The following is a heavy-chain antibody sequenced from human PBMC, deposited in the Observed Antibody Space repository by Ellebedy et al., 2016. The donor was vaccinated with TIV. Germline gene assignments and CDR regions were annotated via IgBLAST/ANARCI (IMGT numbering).Heavy chain of an antibody. CDR3: GGAVLGTYGIDV. CDR2: SHYTGNS. D-gene: IGHD1-7*01. J-gene: IGHJ6*02. CDR1: DGPINNHY. V-gene: IGHV4-59*11. Sequence: SETLSLTXTLSDGPINNHYWSWVRQPPGKGLEWIGFSHYTGNSNYNPSIKSRASISVDTPRNQFSLRLTSVTAADTAVYYCGGAVLGTYGIDVWGQGTTVTVSS.